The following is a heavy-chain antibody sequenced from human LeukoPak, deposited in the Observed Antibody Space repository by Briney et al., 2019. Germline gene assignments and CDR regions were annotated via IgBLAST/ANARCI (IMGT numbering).Heavy chain of an antibody. CDR1: GFTFDDYA. CDR3: AKDRGSSTYYYGMDV. CDR2: ISWNSGSI. V-gene: IGHV3-9*01. D-gene: IGHD6-13*01. J-gene: IGHJ6*02. Sequence: PGGSLRLSYAASGFTFDDYAMHWVRQAPGKGLEWVSGISWNSGSIGYADSVKGRFTISRDNAKNSLYLQMNSLRAEDTALYYCAKDRGSSTYYYGMDVWGQGTTVTVSS.